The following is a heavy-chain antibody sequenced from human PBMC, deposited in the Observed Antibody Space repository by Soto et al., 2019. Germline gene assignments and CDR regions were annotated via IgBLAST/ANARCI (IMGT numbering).Heavy chain of an antibody. CDR3: ARPLGGRFTLTPYDN. CDR1: GVTS. V-gene: IGHV1-69*13. CDR2: IIPVFGTT. J-gene: IGHJ4*02. D-gene: IGHD3-16*01. Sequence: SVKVSCKPSGVTSISWVRQAPGQGLEWMGGIIPVFGTTRYAQQFQGRVSITADESTSTTYLELSSLRSDDTAVYYCARPLGGRFTLTPYDNWGQGTLVTVSS.